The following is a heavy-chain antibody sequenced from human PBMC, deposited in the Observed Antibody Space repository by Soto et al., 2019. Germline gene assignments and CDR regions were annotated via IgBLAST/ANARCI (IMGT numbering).Heavy chain of an antibody. D-gene: IGHD3-16*01. CDR1: GYSFTSYW. CDR2: IYPGDSDT. J-gene: IGHJ3*02. V-gene: IGHV5-51*01. CDR3: ARGLFLFMWGKGGFFDI. Sequence: GESLKISCKGSGYSFTSYWIGWVRQMPGKGLEWMGIIYPGDSDTRYSPSFQGQVTISADKSISTPYLQWSSLKASATAMYYCARGLFLFMWGKGGFFDIWGKGTMVTVSS.